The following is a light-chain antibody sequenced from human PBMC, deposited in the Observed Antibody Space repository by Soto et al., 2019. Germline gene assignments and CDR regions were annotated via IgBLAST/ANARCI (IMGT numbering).Light chain of an antibody. CDR1: SSNIGSNT. Sequence: QSVLPQPPSASGTPGHRVTISCSGGSSNIGSNTVNWYQQFPATAPRLLISIDDQRPSGVPDRFAGSKSGTSASLAISGLQSEDEADYYCAAWDDRRNGVVFGGGTQLTVL. CDR2: IDD. J-gene: IGLJ7*01. V-gene: IGLV1-44*01. CDR3: AAWDDRRNGVV.